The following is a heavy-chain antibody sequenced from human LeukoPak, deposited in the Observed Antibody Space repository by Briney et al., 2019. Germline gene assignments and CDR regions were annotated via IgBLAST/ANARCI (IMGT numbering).Heavy chain of an antibody. D-gene: IGHD1-1*01. V-gene: IGHV4-59*13. Sequence: KPSETLSLTCTVSGASINSYYWSWMRQPPGEGLEWIGYVYHSGSTNYNSSLKSRVTISLDTSKTQFSLRRSSVTAADTAVYYCASQLGGTTFHWGQGALVTVSS. CDR2: VYHSGST. J-gene: IGHJ4*02. CDR1: GASINSYY. CDR3: ASQLGGTTFH.